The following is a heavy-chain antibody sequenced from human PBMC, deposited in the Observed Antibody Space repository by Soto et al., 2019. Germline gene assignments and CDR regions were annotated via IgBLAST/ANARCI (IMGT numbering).Heavy chain of an antibody. CDR3: ASTLYGSGTYYSSYPPLY. D-gene: IGHD3-10*01. V-gene: IGHV4-39*01. Sequence: PSETLSLTCSVSGGSIRSSDYNWGWLRQPPGKGPEWIGSVYYTGRTYYNPPLRSRLTISVDTSKNQFSLRLNSLRAEDTAVYYCASTLYGSGTYYSSYPPLYWGQGTLVTVSS. J-gene: IGHJ4*02. CDR2: VYYTGRT. CDR1: GGSIRSSDYN.